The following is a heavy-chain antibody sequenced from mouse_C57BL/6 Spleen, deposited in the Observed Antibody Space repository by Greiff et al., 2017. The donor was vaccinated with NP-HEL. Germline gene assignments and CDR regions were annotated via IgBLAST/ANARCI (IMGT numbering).Heavy chain of an antibody. Sequence: VHVKQSGPELVKPGDSVKISCKASGYSFTGYFMNWVMQSHGKSLEWIGRINPYNGDTFYNQKFKGKATLTVDKSSSTAHMELRSLTSEDSAVYYCARGITTVVAREYFDVWGTGTTVTVSS. CDR3: ARGITTVVAREYFDV. CDR2: INPYNGDT. J-gene: IGHJ1*03. CDR1: GYSFTGYF. V-gene: IGHV1-20*01. D-gene: IGHD1-1*01.